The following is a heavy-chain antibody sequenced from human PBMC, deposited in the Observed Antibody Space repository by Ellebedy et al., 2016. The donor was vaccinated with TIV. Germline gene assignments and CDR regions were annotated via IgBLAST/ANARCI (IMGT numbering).Heavy chain of an antibody. CDR3: ARAWYSGSYEY. J-gene: IGHJ4*02. CDR1: GGSFSGYY. CDR2: INHSGST. D-gene: IGHD1-26*01. Sequence: MPSETLSLTCAVYGGSFSGYYWSWIRQPPGKGLEWIGEINHSGSTNYNPSLKSRVTVSVDTSKNQFSLKLSSVTAADTAVYYCARAWYSGSYEYWGQGTLVTVSS. V-gene: IGHV4-34*01.